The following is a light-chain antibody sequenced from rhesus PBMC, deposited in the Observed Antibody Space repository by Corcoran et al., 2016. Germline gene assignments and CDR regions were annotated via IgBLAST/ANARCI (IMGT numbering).Light chain of an antibody. CDR3: QQHNSYPRT. J-gene: IGKJ1*01. CDR1: QGISNY. V-gene: IGKV1S14*01. CDR2: YPS. Sequence: DIQMTQSPSSLSASVGDTVTITCRASQGISNYLAWYQHKPGKAPKPLIYYPSNLELGGPSRFTGSGSGTDVTVTISSLQPEDFATYYCQQHNSYPRTFGQGTKVEIK.